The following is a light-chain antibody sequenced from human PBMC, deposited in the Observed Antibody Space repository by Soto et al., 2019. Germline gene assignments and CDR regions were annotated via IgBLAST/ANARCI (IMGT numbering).Light chain of an antibody. J-gene: IGLJ1*01. CDR2: EVN. Sequence: QSALTQPPSASGSPGQSVAISCTGTSSDVVGYNYVSWYQQHPGKAPKHMIYEVNKRPSGVPDRFSGSKSGNTASLTVSGLQAEDEADYYCSSYAGSSNVFGTGTKLTVL. CDR3: SSYAGSSNV. CDR1: SSDVVGYNY. V-gene: IGLV2-8*01.